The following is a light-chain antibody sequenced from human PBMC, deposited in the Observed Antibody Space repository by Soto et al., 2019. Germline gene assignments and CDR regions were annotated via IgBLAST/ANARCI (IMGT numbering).Light chain of an antibody. J-gene: IGLJ1*01. CDR3: SSYTSSSTLWV. CDR2: EVS. Sequence: QSALTQPASVSGSPGQSITISCTGTSSDVGGYNYVSWYQQHPGKAPKLMIYEVSNRPSGVSNRFSGSKSGNTASLTISGLQAEDEADYYCSSYTSSSTLWVFGTGTKLIVL. CDR1: SSDVGGYNY. V-gene: IGLV2-14*01.